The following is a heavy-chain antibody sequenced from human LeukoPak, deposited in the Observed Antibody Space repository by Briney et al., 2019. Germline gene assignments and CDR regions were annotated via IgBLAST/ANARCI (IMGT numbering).Heavy chain of an antibody. D-gene: IGHD3-22*01. Sequence: PSETLSLTCTVSGGSINSIIYSWGWIRQPPGKGLEWIGTIYYSGSTYYNPSLKSRVTISVDTSKNQFSLKLSSVTAADTAVYYCARHEGSYYYDSSGYYYPDYWGQGTLVTVSS. J-gene: IGHJ4*02. CDR2: IYYSGST. CDR3: ARHEGSYYYDSSGYYYPDY. CDR1: GGSINSIIYS. V-gene: IGHV4-39*01.